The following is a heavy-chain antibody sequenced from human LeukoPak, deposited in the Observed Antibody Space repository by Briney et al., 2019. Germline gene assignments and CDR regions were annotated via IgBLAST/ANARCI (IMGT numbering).Heavy chain of an antibody. J-gene: IGHJ4*02. V-gene: IGHV1-3*01. CDR3: ARRIAAAGTEAFDY. D-gene: IGHD6-13*01. CDR1: GYTFTSYA. CDR2: INAGNGNT. Sequence: GASVKVSCKASGYTFTSYAMHWVRQAPGQRLEWMGWINAGNGNTKYSQKFQGRVTITRDTSASTAYMELSSLRSEDTAVYYCARRIAAAGTEAFDYWGQGTLVTVSS.